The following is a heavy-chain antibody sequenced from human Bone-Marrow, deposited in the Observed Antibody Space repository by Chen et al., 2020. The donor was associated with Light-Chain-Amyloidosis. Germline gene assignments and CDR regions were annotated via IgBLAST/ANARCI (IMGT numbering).Heavy chain of an antibody. V-gene: IGHV1-2*04. CDR2: INPNSGDT. D-gene: IGHD1-1*01. CDR1: GYTFAGYY. Sequence: EVKKPGASVKVSCKASGYTFAGYYLHWVRQAPGQGLEWMGWINPNSGDTNYAQSFQGWFTMTMDKSISTAYMELLSLTSDDTAVYSWAGEMEQQLAPSYYYYKPLDVWGQGTAVTVSS. J-gene: IGHJ6*02. CDR3: AGEMEQQLAPSYYYYKPLDV.